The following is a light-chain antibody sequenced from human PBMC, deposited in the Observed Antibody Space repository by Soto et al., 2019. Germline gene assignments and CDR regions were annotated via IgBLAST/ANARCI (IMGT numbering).Light chain of an antibody. J-gene: IGKJ1*01. Sequence: DIQMTQSPSTLSGSVGDRVTITFRASQTISSWLAWYQQKPGKAPKLLIYKASTLKSGVPSRFSGSGSGTEFTLTISSLQPDDFGTYYCQQYLTTWTFGQGTKVDIK. CDR2: KAS. CDR1: QTISSW. CDR3: QQYLTTWT. V-gene: IGKV1-5*03.